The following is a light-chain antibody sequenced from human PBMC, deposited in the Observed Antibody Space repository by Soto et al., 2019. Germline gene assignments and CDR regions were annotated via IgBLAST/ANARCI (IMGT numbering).Light chain of an antibody. V-gene: IGKV3-11*01. Sequence: EIVLTQSPASLSLSPGERATLSCRASQSVSSFLAWYQQKPGQAPRLLIYDASNRATGIPARFSGSGSGTDFTLTISSLEPEDFAVYYCQHRSNWPLTFGGGTKVEIK. CDR3: QHRSNWPLT. J-gene: IGKJ4*01. CDR2: DAS. CDR1: QSVSSF.